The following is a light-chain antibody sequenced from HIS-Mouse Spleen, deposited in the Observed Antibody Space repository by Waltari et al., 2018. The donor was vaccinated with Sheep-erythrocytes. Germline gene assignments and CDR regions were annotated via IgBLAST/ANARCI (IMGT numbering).Light chain of an antibody. V-gene: IGLV2-11*01. CDR1: SSDVGGYNY. CDR3: CSYAGSYNHV. Sequence: QSALTQPRSVSGSPGQSVTISCTGTSSDVGGYNYVSWYQPHPGKPPKLMIYDVSKRPSGVPHRFSGSKSGNTSSLTISGLQAEDEADYYCCSYAGSYNHVFATGTKVTVL. CDR2: DVS. J-gene: IGLJ1*01.